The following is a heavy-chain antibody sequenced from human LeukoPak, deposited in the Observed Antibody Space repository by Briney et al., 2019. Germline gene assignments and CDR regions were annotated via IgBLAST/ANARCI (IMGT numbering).Heavy chain of an antibody. D-gene: IGHD3/OR15-3a*01. V-gene: IGHV4-4*07. CDR2: IYTSGST. Sequence: PSETLSLTCTVSGGSISSYYWSWIRQPAGKGLEWIGRIYTSGSTNYNPSLKSRVTMSVDTSKNQFSLKLSSVTAADTAVYYCARVRSDTTLDGDYFDYWGQGTLVIVSS. J-gene: IGHJ4*02. CDR3: ARVRSDTTLDGDYFDY. CDR1: GGSISSYY.